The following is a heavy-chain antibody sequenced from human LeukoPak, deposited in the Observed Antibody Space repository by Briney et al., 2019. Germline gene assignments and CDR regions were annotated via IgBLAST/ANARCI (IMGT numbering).Heavy chain of an antibody. Sequence: GGSLRLSCAASGFTFSSYWMHWVRHAPGKGMLWVSRINSDGSSTSYADSVKGRFTISRDNAKNTLYLQMNSLRAEDTAVYYCARRIAAAAAPYYFDYWGQGTLVTVSS. CDR1: GFTFSSYW. V-gene: IGHV3-74*01. CDR2: INSDGSST. J-gene: IGHJ4*02. D-gene: IGHD6-13*01. CDR3: ARRIAAAAAPYYFDY.